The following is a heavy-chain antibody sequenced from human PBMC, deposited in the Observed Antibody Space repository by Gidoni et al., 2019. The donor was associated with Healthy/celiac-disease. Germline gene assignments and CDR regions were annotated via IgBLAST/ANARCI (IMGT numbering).Heavy chain of an antibody. V-gene: IGHV3-23*01. CDR2: ISSSGGST. CDR1: GFTFSSYA. Sequence: EVQLLESGGGLVQPGGSLRLSCAASGFTFSSYAMSWVRQAPGKGLEWVSAISSSGGSTYYADSVKGRFTISRDNSKNTLYLQMNSLRAEDTAVYYCARKGNSYYEYDYWGQGTLVTVSS. D-gene: IGHD4-4*01. J-gene: IGHJ4*02. CDR3: ARKGNSYYEYDY.